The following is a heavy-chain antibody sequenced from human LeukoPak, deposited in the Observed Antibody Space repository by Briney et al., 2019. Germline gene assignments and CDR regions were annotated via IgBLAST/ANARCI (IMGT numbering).Heavy chain of an antibody. D-gene: IGHD1-26*01. CDR3: ARHRWELLQEAFDI. CDR1: GGSISSSTYY. J-gene: IGHJ3*02. Sequence: SETLSLTCTVSGGSISSSTYYWGCVRQPPGKGLDCIGSIFYIGSTQYTQYNPSLKSRVTISADTSKNQFSLKLSSVAAADTAVYYCARHRWELLQEAFDIWGQGTMVTVSS. CDR2: IFYIGST. V-gene: IGHV4-39*01.